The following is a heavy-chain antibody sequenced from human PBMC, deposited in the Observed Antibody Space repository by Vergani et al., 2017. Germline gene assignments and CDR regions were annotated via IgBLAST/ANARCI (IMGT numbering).Heavy chain of an antibody. CDR3: ARTGYSSNSKDY. CDR1: GFTFSSFW. CDR2: INQDGSQK. J-gene: IGHJ4*02. V-gene: IGHV3-7*01. Sequence: EVQLVDSGGGLVQPGGSLRLSCAASGFTFSSFWMNWFRQAPGKGLEWLANINQDGSQKQYVDSVKGRFTISRDNAKNSLYLQMNSLRAEDTAVYHCARTGYSSNSKDYWGQGTLVTVSS. D-gene: IGHD6-19*01.